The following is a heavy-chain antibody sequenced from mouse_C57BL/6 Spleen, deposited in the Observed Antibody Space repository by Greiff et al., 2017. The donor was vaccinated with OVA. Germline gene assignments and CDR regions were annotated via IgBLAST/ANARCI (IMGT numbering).Heavy chain of an antibody. CDR1: GYAFSSSW. D-gene: IGHD1-1*01. CDR2: IYPVDGDT. J-gene: IGHJ2*01. CDR3: ARHLYYCSH. Sequence: VQLQQSGPELVKPGASVKLSCKASGYAFSSSWMHWVKQRPGKGLEWIGRIYPVDGDTNYNGKFKGKATLTAYKSSSTAYMHLSSQTSEDSAVYCCARHLYYCSHWGQGTTLTVSA. V-gene: IGHV1-82*01.